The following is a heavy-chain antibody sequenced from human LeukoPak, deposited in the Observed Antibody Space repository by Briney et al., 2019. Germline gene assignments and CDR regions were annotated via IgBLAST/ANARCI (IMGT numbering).Heavy chain of an antibody. CDR3: ARASSSWYVGDYFDR. CDR1: GDSVSSNSAA. Sequence: SQTLSLTCAISGDSVSSNSAAWNWITLSPSRGLEWLGRTFYRSTWYNDYSESVKSRITINPDTSENQFSLHLNSLTPEDTAVYYCARASSSWYVGDYFDRWGQGTQVTVSS. V-gene: IGHV6-1*01. D-gene: IGHD6-13*01. CDR2: TFYRSTWYN. J-gene: IGHJ4*02.